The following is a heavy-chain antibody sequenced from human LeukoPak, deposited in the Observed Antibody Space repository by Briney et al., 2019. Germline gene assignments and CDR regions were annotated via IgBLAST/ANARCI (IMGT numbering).Heavy chain of an antibody. Sequence: PGGSLRLSCAASGFTFSSYWMSWVRQAPGKGLEWVANIKQDGSEKYYVDSVKGRFTISRDNAENSLYLQMNSLRAEDTAVYYCARDIRGYSYGSLDYWGQGTLVTVSS. CDR1: GFTFSSYW. V-gene: IGHV3-7*01. J-gene: IGHJ4*02. D-gene: IGHD5-18*01. CDR2: IKQDGSEK. CDR3: ARDIRGYSYGSLDY.